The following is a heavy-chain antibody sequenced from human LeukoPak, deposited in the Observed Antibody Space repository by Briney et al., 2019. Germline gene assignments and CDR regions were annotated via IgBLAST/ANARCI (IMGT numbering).Heavy chain of an antibody. Sequence: RPGGSLRLSCAASGFTFDDYGMSWVRQAPGKGLEWVSGINWNGGSTGYADSVKGRFTISRDNAKNSLYLQMNSLRAEDTALYYCARPKGRDYDYVWGSSGAFDIWGQGIMVTVSS. CDR2: INWNGGST. CDR1: GFTFDDYG. D-gene: IGHD3-16*01. CDR3: ARPKGRDYDYVWGSSGAFDI. J-gene: IGHJ3*02. V-gene: IGHV3-20*04.